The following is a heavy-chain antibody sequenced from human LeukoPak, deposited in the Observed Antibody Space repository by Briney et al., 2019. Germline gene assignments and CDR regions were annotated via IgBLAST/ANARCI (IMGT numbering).Heavy chain of an antibody. V-gene: IGHV4-61*01. CDR1: GGSVNSGNYY. CDR2: IYYSGST. J-gene: IGHJ5*02. D-gene: IGHD3-10*01. Sequence: SETLSRTCTVSGGSVNSGNYYWSWIRQPPGKGLEWIGYIYYSGSTNYNPSLKSRVTISVDTSKNQFSLKLSSVTAADTAVYYCARGRVRFDPWGQGTLVTVSS. CDR3: ARGRVRFDP.